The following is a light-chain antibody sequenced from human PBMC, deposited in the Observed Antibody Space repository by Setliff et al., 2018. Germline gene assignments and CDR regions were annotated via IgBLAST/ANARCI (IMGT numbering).Light chain of an antibody. CDR2: DVS. CDR3: SSYTSSSTFV. J-gene: IGLJ1*01. V-gene: IGLV2-14*01. CDR1: SSNIGSNT. Sequence: QSALTQPPSASGTPGQRVTISCSGSSSNIGSNTVNWYQQHPGKAPKLMIYDVSKRPSGVSNRFSGSKSGNTASLTISGLQAEDEADYYCSSYTSSSTFVFGTGTKVTVL.